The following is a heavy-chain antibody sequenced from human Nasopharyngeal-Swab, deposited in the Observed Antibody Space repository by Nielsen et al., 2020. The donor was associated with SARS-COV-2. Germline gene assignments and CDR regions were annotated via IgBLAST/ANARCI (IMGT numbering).Heavy chain of an antibody. CDR2: IYYSGST. V-gene: IGHV4-31*02. J-gene: IGHJ5*02. D-gene: IGHD7-27*01. CDR3: AREERPLGNWFDP. Sequence: WIRQPLGKGLEWIGYIYYSGSTYYNPSLKSRVTISVDTSKNQFSPKLSSVTAADTAVYYCAREERPLGNWFDPWGQGTLVTVSS.